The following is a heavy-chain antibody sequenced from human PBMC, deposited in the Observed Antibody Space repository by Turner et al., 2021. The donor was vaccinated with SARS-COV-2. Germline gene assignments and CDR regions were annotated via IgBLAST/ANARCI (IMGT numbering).Heavy chain of an antibody. CDR1: GGSLSGYY. D-gene: IGHD3-3*01. V-gene: IGHV4-34*01. J-gene: IGHJ4*02. Sequence: QVQLQQWGAGPLQPSATLSIICAVNGGSLSGYYCTWIRQPPGKGLEWIGEVHTYGTTYYNPSLKRRVSMSVDTSTNQFSLKLNSVTAADTACYYCARGDDPRKSGVVWGQGTLVTVSS. CDR3: ARGDDPRKSGVV. CDR2: VHTYGTT.